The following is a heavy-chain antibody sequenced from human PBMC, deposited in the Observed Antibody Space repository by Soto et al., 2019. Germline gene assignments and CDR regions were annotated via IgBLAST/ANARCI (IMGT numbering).Heavy chain of an antibody. V-gene: IGHV1-18*01. D-gene: IGHD1-1*01. CDR2: ISAHNGNT. Sequence: QVHLVQSGAEVKKPGASVKVSCKASGYTFTSYGITWVRQAPGQGLEWMGWISAHNGNTDYAQKRQGRVIVTRDTSTRTAYMEMRSLISDDAAVYYGARGRYGDYWGQGALVTVSS. J-gene: IGHJ4*02. CDR1: GYTFTSYG. CDR3: ARGRYGDY.